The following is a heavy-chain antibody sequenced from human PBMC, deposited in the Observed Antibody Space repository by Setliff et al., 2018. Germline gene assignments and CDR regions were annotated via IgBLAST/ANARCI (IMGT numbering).Heavy chain of an antibody. CDR1: GDSISSGDYF. CDR2: IYYSGRA. CDR3: AREGGTTTSSDGFEV. Sequence: PSETLSLTCTVSGDSISSGDYFWSWIRQPPGKGLEWIAYIYYSGRAYYNPSLKSRVTMSVDTSKNQFSLHLTSGTAADPAVYYCAREGGTTTSSDGFEVWGQGMMVTVSS. V-gene: IGHV4-30-4*08. J-gene: IGHJ3*01. D-gene: IGHD1-26*01.